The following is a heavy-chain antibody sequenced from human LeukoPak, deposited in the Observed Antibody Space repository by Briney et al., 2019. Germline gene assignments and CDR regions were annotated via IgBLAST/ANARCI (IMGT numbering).Heavy chain of an antibody. V-gene: IGHV3-74*01. D-gene: IGHD2-15*01. CDR2: INGDGSST. CDR3: AKDVVGTPNGYFDS. CDR1: RFTFSNYW. Sequence: GGSLRLSCAASRFTFSNYWMHWVRQAPGKGLVWVSHINGDGSSTSYADSVKGRFTISRDNARNSLYLQMNSLRVEDMALYYCAKDVVGTPNGYFDSWGQGTLVTISS. J-gene: IGHJ4*02.